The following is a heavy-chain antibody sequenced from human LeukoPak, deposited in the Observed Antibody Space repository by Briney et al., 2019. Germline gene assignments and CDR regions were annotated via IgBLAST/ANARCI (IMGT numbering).Heavy chain of an antibody. CDR2: IYTSGST. D-gene: IGHD6-19*01. CDR3: ARELRVEQWLRRGWFDP. J-gene: IGHJ5*02. Sequence: PSETLSLTCTVSGGSISSYSWSWIRHPAGKGLEWIGRIYTSGSTNYNPSLKSRVTMSVDTSKNQCYLQLISVNDADTAVYDCARELRVEQWLRRGWFDPWGQGTLVTVSS. CDR1: GGSISSYS. V-gene: IGHV4-4*07.